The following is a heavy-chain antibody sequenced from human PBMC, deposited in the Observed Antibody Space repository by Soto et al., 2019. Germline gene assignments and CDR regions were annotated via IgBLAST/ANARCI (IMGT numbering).Heavy chain of an antibody. CDR3: ARGGLGYCSSTSWYLTYYGMDV. D-gene: IGHD2-2*03. Sequence: ASVKVSCKASGYTFTSYDINWVRQATGQGLEWMGWMNPNSGNTGYAQKFQGRVTMNRNTSISTAYMELSSLRSEDTAVYSCARGGLGYCSSTSWYLTYYGMDVWGQGTTVTVSS. CDR1: GYTFTSYD. J-gene: IGHJ6*02. V-gene: IGHV1-8*01. CDR2: MNPNSGNT.